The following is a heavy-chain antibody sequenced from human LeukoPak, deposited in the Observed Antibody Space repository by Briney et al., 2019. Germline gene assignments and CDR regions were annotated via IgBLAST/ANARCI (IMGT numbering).Heavy chain of an antibody. V-gene: IGHV3-15*01. CDR1: GFTFSNAW. Sequence: GGSLRHSCAASGFTFSNAWMNWVRQAPGKGLEWVARIKTKTDGGTTDYAAPVKGRFTIPRDDSKNTLYLQMNSLKTEDTAVYYCAYQWFDNWGQGTLVTVSS. J-gene: IGHJ4*02. D-gene: IGHD2-8*01. CDR3: AYQWFDN. CDR2: IKTKTDGGTT.